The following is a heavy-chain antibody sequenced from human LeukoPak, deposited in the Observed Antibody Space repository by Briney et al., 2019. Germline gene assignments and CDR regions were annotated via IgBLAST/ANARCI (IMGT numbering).Heavy chain of an antibody. D-gene: IGHD3-10*01. J-gene: IGHJ6*02. CDR3: AREHGSGRGYYYGMDV. CDR2: INPSGGST. V-gene: IGHV1-46*01. CDR1: GYTFTSYG. Sequence: ASVKVSCKASGYTFTSYGISWVRQAPGQGLEWMGIINPSGGSTSYAQKFQGRVTMTRDTSTSTVYMELSSLRSEDTAVYYCAREHGSGRGYYYGMDVWGQGTTVTVSS.